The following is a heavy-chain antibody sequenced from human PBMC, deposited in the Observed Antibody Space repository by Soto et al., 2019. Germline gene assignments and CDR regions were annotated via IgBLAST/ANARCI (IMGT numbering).Heavy chain of an antibody. CDR1: GFTFSGSA. D-gene: IGHD1-26*01. Sequence: GSLRLSCAASGFTFSGSAMHWVRQASGHGLEWVGRIRSKANSYATAYAASVKGRFTISRDDSKNTAYLQMNSLKTEDTAVYYCTRHPQFIVGAPDAFDIWGQGTMVTVSS. CDR3: TRHPQFIVGAPDAFDI. V-gene: IGHV3-73*01. J-gene: IGHJ3*02. CDR2: IRSKANSYAT.